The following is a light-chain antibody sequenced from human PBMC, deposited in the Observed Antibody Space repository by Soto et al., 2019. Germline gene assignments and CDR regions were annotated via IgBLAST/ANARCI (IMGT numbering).Light chain of an antibody. J-gene: IGLJ7*01. CDR2: GNS. Sequence: QSVLTQPPSVSGAPGQRVTISCTGSSSNIGAGYDVHWYQQLPGTAPKLLIYGNSNRPSGVPDRFSGSKSGTSASLTISGLQAEDEADYYCSSYTYNGLPVVFGGGTQLTVL. V-gene: IGLV1-40*01. CDR3: SSYTYNGLPVV. CDR1: SSNIGAGYD.